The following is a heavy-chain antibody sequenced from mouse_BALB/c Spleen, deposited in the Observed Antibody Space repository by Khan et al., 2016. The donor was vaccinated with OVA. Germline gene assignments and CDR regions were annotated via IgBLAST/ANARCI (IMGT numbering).Heavy chain of an antibody. V-gene: IGHV3-1*02. CDR3: ARFYYDGSSFSY. CDR2: IHYSGST. J-gene: IGHJ3*01. D-gene: IGHD1-1*01. Sequence: EVQLQESGPDLVKPSQSLSLTCTVTGYSITSGYSWHWIRQFPGNRLEWMAYIHYSGSTNYNPSLKSRISITRDTSKNQFFLQLNSMTPEDTATYYCARFYYDGSSFSYWGQGTLVTVSA. CDR1: GYSITSGYS.